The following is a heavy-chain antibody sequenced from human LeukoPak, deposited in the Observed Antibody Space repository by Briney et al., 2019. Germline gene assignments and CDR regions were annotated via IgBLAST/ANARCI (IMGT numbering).Heavy chain of an antibody. V-gene: IGHV1-24*01. Sequence: ASVKVSCKVCGYTLTELSLHWVRQAPGKGLEWMGGLDPEDGETIYAQMFQGRLTMTEDTSTDTAYMELSSLKSDDAALYYCGTDSNCGAVSCVAFDIWGQGTMVTVSS. CDR3: GTDSNCGAVSCVAFDI. CDR1: GYTLTELS. D-gene: IGHD2-21*01. J-gene: IGHJ3*02. CDR2: LDPEDGET.